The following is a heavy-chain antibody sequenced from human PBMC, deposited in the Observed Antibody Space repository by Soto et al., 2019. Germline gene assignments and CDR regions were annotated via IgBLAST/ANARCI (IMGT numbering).Heavy chain of an antibody. CDR1: GFTFSSYG. D-gene: IGHD2-15*01. Sequence: QVQLVESGGGVVQPGRSLRLSCEASGFTFSSYGMHWVRQAPGKGLEWVAVISYDGSNKYYADSVKGRFTISRDNSKNTLYLQMNSLRAEDTAVYYCARGDIVVVVAALDYWGQGTLVTVSS. J-gene: IGHJ4*02. CDR2: ISYDGSNK. CDR3: ARGDIVVVVAALDY. V-gene: IGHV3-30*03.